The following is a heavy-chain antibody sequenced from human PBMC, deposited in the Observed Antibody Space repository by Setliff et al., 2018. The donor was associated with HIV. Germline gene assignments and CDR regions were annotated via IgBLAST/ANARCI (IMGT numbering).Heavy chain of an antibody. D-gene: IGHD6-13*01. CDR3: ATQTGFYNSHWYDY. V-gene: IGHV3-15*01. CDR2: IKSKTDGGTT. Sequence: GGSLRLSCAASGFTFSNAWMSWVRQAPGKGLEWVGRIKSKTDGGTTDYAAPVKGRFTISRDDSKNTLYLQMNSLKTEDTAVYYCATQTGFYNSHWYDYWGQGTMVTVSS. CDR1: GFTFSNAW. J-gene: IGHJ4*02.